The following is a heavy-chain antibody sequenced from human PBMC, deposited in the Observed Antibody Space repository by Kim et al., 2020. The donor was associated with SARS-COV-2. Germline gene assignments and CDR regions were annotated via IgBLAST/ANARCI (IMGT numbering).Heavy chain of an antibody. CDR3: ARADIVVVPAAMLGYFDY. Sequence: SETLSLTCTVSGGSISSGGYYWSWIRQHPGKGLEWIGYIYYSGSTYYNPSLKSRVTISVDTSKNQFSLKLSSVTAADTAVYYCARADIVVVPAAMLGYFDYWGQGTLVTVSS. V-gene: IGHV4-31*03. J-gene: IGHJ4*02. CDR1: GGSISSGGYY. CDR2: IYYSGST. D-gene: IGHD2-2*01.